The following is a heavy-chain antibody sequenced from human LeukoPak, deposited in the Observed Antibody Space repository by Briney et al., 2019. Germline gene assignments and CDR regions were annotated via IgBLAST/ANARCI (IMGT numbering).Heavy chain of an antibody. CDR2: INPNSGGT. CDR1: GYTFTGYY. Sequence: GASVKVSCKASGYTFTGYYMHWVRQAPGQGLEWMGWINPNSGGTNYAQKFQGRVTMTTDTSTSTAYMELRSLGSDDTAVYYCARRMNSGSYYPSYYFDYWGQGTLVTVSS. D-gene: IGHD3-10*01. J-gene: IGHJ4*02. CDR3: ARRMNSGSYYPSYYFDY. V-gene: IGHV1-2*02.